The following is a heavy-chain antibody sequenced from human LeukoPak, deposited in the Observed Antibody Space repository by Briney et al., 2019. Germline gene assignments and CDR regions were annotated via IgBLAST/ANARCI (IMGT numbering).Heavy chain of an antibody. J-gene: IGHJ5*02. Sequence: SETLSLTCTVSGGSISSYYWSWIRQPPGKGLEWIGYIYYSGSTNYNPPLKSRVTISVDTSKNQFSLKLSSVTAADTAVYYCATRGNWFDPWGQGTLVTVSS. V-gene: IGHV4-59*12. CDR1: GGSISSYY. CDR3: ATRGNWFDP. CDR2: IYYSGST.